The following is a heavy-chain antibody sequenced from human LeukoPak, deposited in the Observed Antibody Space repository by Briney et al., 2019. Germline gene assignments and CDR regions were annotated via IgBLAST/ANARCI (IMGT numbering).Heavy chain of an antibody. CDR1: GFTVSSNF. CDR3: AREGLGAPTSAGDAYV. D-gene: IGHD2-21*01. J-gene: IGHJ3*01. V-gene: IGHV3-53*01. Sequence: GGSPRLSCAASGFTVSSNFMAWVRQAPGKGLEWVSVIYGGGSTFYADSVKGRSTISRDNSQNTMYLQMNGLRAEDTAVYYCAREGLGAPTSAGDAYVWGQGTMVTVSS. CDR2: IYGGGST.